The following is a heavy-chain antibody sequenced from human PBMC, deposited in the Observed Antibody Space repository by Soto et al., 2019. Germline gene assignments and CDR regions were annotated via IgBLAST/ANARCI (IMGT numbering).Heavy chain of an antibody. Sequence: QVQLQESGPGLVQPSQTLSLSCTVSGGSITSGGYYWSWIRQHPGKGLECIGYINYSGTTYYNPSLKSQLTISLDTTRNQFSLEVNSVSAADTAVYDCASDDSSGYTFEHWGQGTLVTVSS. V-gene: IGHV4-31*01. CDR2: INYSGTT. D-gene: IGHD3-22*01. CDR3: ASDDSSGYTFEH. J-gene: IGHJ4*02. CDR1: GGSITSGGYY.